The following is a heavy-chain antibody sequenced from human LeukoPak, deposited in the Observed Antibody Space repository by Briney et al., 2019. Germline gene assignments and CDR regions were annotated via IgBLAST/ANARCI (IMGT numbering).Heavy chain of an antibody. J-gene: IGHJ3*02. CDR2: INPSGGST. CDR3: ARDSSSSSAFDI. V-gene: IGHV1-46*01. Sequence: KPGASVKVSCKASGYTFTSYYMHWVRQAPGQGLEWMGIINPSGGSTNYAQKFQGRVTITADESTSTAYMELSSLRSEDTAVYYCARDSSSSSAFDIWGQGTMVTVSS. D-gene: IGHD6-13*01. CDR1: GYTFTSYY.